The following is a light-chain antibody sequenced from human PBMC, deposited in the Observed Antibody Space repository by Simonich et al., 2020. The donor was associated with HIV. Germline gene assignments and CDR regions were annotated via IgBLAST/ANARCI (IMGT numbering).Light chain of an antibody. CDR2: DAS. CDR3: QQRSNWPSLT. J-gene: IGKJ4*01. V-gene: IGKV3-15*01. Sequence: EMVMTQSPATLSLSPGERATLSCRASQSVSSNLAWYQQKPGQAPTLLIYDASTRATGIPARFSGSGSGTEFTLTINRMQSEDFAVYYCQQRSNWPSLTFGGGTKVEIK. CDR1: QSVSSN.